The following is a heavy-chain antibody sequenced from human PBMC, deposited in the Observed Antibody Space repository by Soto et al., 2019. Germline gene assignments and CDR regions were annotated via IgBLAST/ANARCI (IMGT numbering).Heavy chain of an antibody. D-gene: IGHD3-16*02. V-gene: IGHV4-34*01. CDR2: INHSGST. CDR3: ARGKLSDFVWGSYRYHFHY. CDR1: GGSFSGYY. J-gene: IGHJ4*02. Sequence: QVQLQQWGAGLLKPSETLSLTCAVYGGSFSGYYWSWIRQPPGKGLEWIGEINHSGSTNYNPSHKSRVPISVDTSKNHLSLKLCSVTAADTAMYYCARGKLSDFVWGSYRYHFHYWGQRTVVTVSS.